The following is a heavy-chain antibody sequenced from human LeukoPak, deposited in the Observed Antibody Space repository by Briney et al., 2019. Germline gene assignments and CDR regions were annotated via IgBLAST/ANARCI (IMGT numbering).Heavy chain of an antibody. V-gene: IGHV4-34*01. CDR2: INHSGST. CDR3: ARIGYQLLLYYSDY. J-gene: IGHJ4*02. Sequence: SETLSLTCAVYGGSFSGYYWSWIRQPPGKGLEWIGEINHSGSTNYNPSLKSRVTISVDTSKNQFSLKLSSVTAADTAVYYCARIGYQLLLYYSDYWGQGTLVTVSS. CDR1: GGSFSGYY. D-gene: IGHD2-2*01.